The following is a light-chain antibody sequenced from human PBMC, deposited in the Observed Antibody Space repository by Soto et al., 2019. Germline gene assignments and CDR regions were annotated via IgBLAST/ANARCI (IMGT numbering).Light chain of an antibody. CDR1: SSNIGAGYD. V-gene: IGLV1-40*01. CDR2: GNS. Sequence: CTGSSSNIGAGYDVHWYQQLPGTAPKLLIYGNSNRPSGVPDRFSGSKSGTSASLAITGLQAEDEADYYCQSYDSSLSGFYVFGTGTKVTVL. CDR3: QSYDSSLSGFYV. J-gene: IGLJ1*01.